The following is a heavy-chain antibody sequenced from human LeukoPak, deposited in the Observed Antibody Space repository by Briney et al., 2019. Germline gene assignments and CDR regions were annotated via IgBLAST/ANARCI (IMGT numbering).Heavy chain of an antibody. V-gene: IGHV3-23*01. Sequence: GGPLRLSCAASGFTFSSYAMGWVPDAPGKGLEWVSAISDSGGNTYYADSVKDRFTISRDNSKNTLYLQMNSLRAEDTAVYYCAKVGEKATIGFFDYWGQGTLVTVSS. D-gene: IGHD5-24*01. CDR2: ISDSGGNT. J-gene: IGHJ4*02. CDR1: GFTFSSYA. CDR3: AKVGEKATIGFFDY.